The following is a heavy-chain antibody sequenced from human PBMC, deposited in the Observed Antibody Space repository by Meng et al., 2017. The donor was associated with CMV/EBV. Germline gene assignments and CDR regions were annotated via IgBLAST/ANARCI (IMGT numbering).Heavy chain of an antibody. CDR2: INEDGSAT. Sequence: GESLKTSCATSGFIFSNYWIHWVRQAPGKGLNWVARINEDGSATTYADSVRGRFFVSRDNAKNTADLQMNTVSAEDTAVYYCVKSFYKPLLPGHWGQGIMVTVSS. J-gene: IGHJ4*02. D-gene: IGHD2-15*01. CDR3: VKSFYKPLLPGH. V-gene: IGHV3-74*01. CDR1: GFIFSNYW.